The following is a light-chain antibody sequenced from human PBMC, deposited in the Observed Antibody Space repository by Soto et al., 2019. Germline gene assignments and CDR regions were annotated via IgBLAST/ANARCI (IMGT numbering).Light chain of an antibody. CDR3: QQYSSYSPWL. CDR1: QSISTW. J-gene: IGKJ1*01. CDR2: KAS. Sequence: DIQVAQSPSTLSASVGDRVTITCRASQSISTWLAWYQHKPGTAPKLLIYKASTLDRGVSSRFSGSGSETEFTLTISSLQPEDSATYYCQQYSSYSPWLFSQGTKVEI. V-gene: IGKV1-5*03.